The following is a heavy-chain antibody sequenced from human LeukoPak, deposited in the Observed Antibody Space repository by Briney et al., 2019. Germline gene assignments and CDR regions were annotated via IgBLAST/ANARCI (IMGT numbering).Heavy chain of an antibody. D-gene: IGHD5-18*01. CDR2: TYYRSKWYN. V-gene: IGHV6-1*01. CDR1: GDSVSSNSAA. CDR3: ARGVVDVDTAMVTIFDY. J-gene: IGHJ4*02. Sequence: SQTLSLTCAISGDSVSSNSAAWNWIRQSPSRGLEWLGRTYYRSKWYNDYAVSVKSRITINPDTSKNQFSLQLNSVTPEDTAVYYCARGVVDVDTAMVTIFDYWGQGTLVTVSS.